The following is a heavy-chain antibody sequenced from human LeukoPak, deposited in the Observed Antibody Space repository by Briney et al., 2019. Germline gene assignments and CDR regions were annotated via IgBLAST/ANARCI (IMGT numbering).Heavy chain of an antibody. D-gene: IGHD5-12*01. J-gene: IGHJ4*02. CDR2: IYSGGST. Sequence: GGSLRLSCAASGFTVSSNYMSWVRQAPGKGLEWVSVIYSGGSTYYADSVKGRFTISRDNSKNTLYLQMNSLRAEDTAVYYCARGDSGYDLRVDYWGQGTLVTVSS. CDR1: GFTVSSNY. V-gene: IGHV3-66*01. CDR3: ARGDSGYDLRVDY.